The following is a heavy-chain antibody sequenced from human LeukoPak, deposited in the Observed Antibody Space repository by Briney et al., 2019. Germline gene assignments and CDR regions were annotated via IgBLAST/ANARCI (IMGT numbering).Heavy chain of an antibody. J-gene: IGHJ4*02. Sequence: PGRTLRLSCAASGFTFSSYGMHWVRQAPGKGLEWVAVISYDGSNKYYADSVKGRFTISRDNAKNSLYLQMNSLRAEDTAVYYCASTFGLGAFWGQGTLVTV. CDR2: ISYDGSNK. CDR3: ASTFGLGAF. CDR1: GFTFSSYG. D-gene: IGHD3/OR15-3a*01. V-gene: IGHV3-30*03.